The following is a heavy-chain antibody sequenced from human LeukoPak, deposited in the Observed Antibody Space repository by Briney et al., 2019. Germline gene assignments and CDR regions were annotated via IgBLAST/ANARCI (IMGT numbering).Heavy chain of an antibody. D-gene: IGHD6-19*01. CDR1: GGSISSYY. CDR3: ARRKIVGGIAVGLFDY. CDR2: IYYSGST. Sequence: SETLSLTCTVSGGSISSYYWSWIRQPPGKGLEWIGYIYYSGSTNYNPSLKSRVTISVDTSKNQFSLKLSSVTAADTAVYYCARRKIVGGIAVGLFDYWGQGTLVTVSS. J-gene: IGHJ4*02. V-gene: IGHV4-59*01.